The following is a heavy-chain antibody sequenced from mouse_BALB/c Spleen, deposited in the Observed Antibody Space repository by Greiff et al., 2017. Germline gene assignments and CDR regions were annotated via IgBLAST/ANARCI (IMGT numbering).Heavy chain of an antibody. V-gene: IGHV3-6*02. CDR2: ISYDGSN. D-gene: IGHD2-10*01. CDR1: GYSITSGYY. J-gene: IGHJ2*01. CDR3: ARAYYGNLY. Sequence: ESGPGLVKPSQSLSLTCSVTGYSITSGYYWNWIRQFPGNKLEWMGYISYDGSNNYNPSLKNRISITRDTSKNQFFLKLNSVTTEDTATYYCARAYYGNLYWGQGTTLTVSS.